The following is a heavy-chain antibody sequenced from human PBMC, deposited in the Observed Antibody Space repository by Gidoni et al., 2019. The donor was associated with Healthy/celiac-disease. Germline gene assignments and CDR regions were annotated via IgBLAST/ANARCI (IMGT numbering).Heavy chain of an antibody. D-gene: IGHD1-26*01. CDR1: GGSFSGYY. CDR3: ARAHSGSYYVRYYFDY. J-gene: IGHJ4*02. Sequence: QVQLQQWGAGLLKPSETLSLTCAVYGGSFSGYYWSWIRQPPGKGLEWIGEINHSGSTNYNPSLKSRVTISVDTSKNQFSLKLSSVTAADTAVYYCARAHSGSYYVRYYFDYWGQGTLVTVSS. V-gene: IGHV4-34*01. CDR2: INHSGST.